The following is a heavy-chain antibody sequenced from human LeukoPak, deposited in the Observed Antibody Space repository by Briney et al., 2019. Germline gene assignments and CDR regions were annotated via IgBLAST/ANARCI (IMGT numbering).Heavy chain of an antibody. Sequence: SETLSLTCAVYGGSFSGYYWSWTRQPPGKGLEWIGEINHSGSTNYNPSLKSRVTIPVDTSKNQFSLKLSSVTAADTAVYYCARGGGDSYGHLDYWGQGTLVTVSS. CDR1: GGSFSGYY. V-gene: IGHV4-34*01. CDR3: ARGGGDSYGHLDY. J-gene: IGHJ4*02. CDR2: INHSGST. D-gene: IGHD5-18*01.